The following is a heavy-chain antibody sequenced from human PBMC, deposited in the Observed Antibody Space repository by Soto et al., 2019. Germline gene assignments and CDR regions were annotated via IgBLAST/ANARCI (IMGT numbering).Heavy chain of an antibody. J-gene: IGHJ5*02. V-gene: IGHV3-23*01. D-gene: IGHD3-3*02. Sequence: EVQLLESGGGLVQPGGSLRLSCAASGFNFRNYAMSWVRQAPGKGLEWVSTISSGDAFTYYADSVKGRFTISRDYSKSTMYLQMTTLRAEDTAVYYCAKERQASSFSWGQGTLVTVSS. CDR2: ISSGDAFT. CDR3: AKERQASSFS. CDR1: GFNFRNYA.